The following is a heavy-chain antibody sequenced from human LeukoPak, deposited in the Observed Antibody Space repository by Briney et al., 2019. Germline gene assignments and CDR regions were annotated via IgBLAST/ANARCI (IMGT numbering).Heavy chain of an antibody. D-gene: IGHD6-13*01. Sequence: GSLRLSCAASGFTFSSYAMSWVRQAPGKGLEWVSAISGSGGSTYYADSVKGRFTISRDNSKNTLYLQMNGLRAEDTALYYCAKGHSSSWYSTFDYWGQGTLVTVSS. CDR3: AKGHSSSWYSTFDY. V-gene: IGHV3-23*01. J-gene: IGHJ4*02. CDR2: ISGSGGST. CDR1: GFTFSSYA.